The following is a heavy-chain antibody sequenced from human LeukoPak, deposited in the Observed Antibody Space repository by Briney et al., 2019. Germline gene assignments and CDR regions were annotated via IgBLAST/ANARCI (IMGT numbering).Heavy chain of an antibody. CDR1: GYTFTSYG. Sequence: GASVKVSCKASGYTFTSYGISWVRQAPGQGPEWMGWISAYNGNTNYAQKFQGRVTMTRDTSTSTVYMELSSLRSEDTAVYYCARDRESLDYWGQGTLVTVSS. CDR2: ISAYNGNT. J-gene: IGHJ4*02. D-gene: IGHD3-10*01. CDR3: ARDRESLDY. V-gene: IGHV1-18*01.